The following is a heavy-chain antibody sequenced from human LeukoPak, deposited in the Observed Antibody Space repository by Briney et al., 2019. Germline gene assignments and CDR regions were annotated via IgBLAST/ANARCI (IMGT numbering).Heavy chain of an antibody. V-gene: IGHV3-21*01. CDR1: GFTFSTYT. CDR2: ISSSSYFI. Sequence: GGSLRPSCAASGFTFSTYTMNRVRQAPGKGLEWVSSISSSSYFIYYADSVRGRFTISRDNAKNSLYLQMNSLRAEDTAVYYCAREWESDLWGQGTLVTVSS. D-gene: IGHD1-26*01. CDR3: AREWESDL. J-gene: IGHJ5*02.